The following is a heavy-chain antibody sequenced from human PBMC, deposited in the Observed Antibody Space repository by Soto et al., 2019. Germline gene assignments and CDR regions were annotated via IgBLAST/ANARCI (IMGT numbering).Heavy chain of an antibody. J-gene: IGHJ3*02. V-gene: IGHV3-23*01. D-gene: IGHD4-17*01. CDR2: ISGSGGST. Sequence: EVQLLESGGGLVQPGGSLRLSCAASGFTISSYAMSWVRQAPGKGLEWVSAISGSGGSTYYADSVKGRFTISRDNSKNTLYLQMNSLRAEDTAVYYCARASELRLAFDIWGQGTMVTVSS. CDR3: ARASELRLAFDI. CDR1: GFTISSYA.